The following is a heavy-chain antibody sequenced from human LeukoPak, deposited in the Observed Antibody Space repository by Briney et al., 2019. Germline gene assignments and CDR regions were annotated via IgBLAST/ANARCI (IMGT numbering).Heavy chain of an antibody. CDR2: ISYDGSNK. J-gene: IGHJ4*02. V-gene: IGHV3-30-3*01. Sequence: PGRSLRLSWAASGFTFSSYAMHWVRQAPGKGLEWVAVISYDGSNKYYADSVKGRFTISRDNSKNTLYLQMNSLRAEDTAVYYCARDRLRYFDYWGQGTLVTVSS. CDR1: GFTFSSYA. CDR3: ARDRLRYFDY. D-gene: IGHD3-10*01.